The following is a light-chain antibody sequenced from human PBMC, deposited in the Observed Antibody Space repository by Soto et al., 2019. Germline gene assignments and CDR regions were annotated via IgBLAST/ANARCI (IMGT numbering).Light chain of an antibody. CDR2: GNS. J-gene: IGLJ2*01. CDR3: QSYDSSLSVV. V-gene: IGLV1-40*01. Sequence: HSVLTQPPSVSGAPGQRVTISCTGSSSNIGAGYVHWYQQLPGTAPKLLIYGNSNRPSGVPDRFSGSKSGTSASLAITGLQAEDEADDYCQSYDSSLSVVFGGGTKVTVL. CDR1: SSNIGAGY.